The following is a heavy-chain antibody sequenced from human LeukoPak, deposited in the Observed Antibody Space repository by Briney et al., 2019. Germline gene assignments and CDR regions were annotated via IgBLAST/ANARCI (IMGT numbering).Heavy chain of an antibody. J-gene: IGHJ2*01. V-gene: IGHV4-59*08. CDR2: IYYRGNT. CDR3: ARRGPLSWYFDL. CDR1: GGSISSYY. Sequence: PSETLSLTCSVSGGSISSYYWSWIRQPPGKGLEWIGYIYYRGNTNYNPSLKRRVTISVDTSKNQFSLKLTSVTAADTAVYYCARRGPLSWYFDLWGRGTLVTVSS.